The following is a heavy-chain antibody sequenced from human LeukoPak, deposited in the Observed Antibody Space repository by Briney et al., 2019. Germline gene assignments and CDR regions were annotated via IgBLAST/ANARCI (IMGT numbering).Heavy chain of an antibody. CDR2: ISYNGNVK. CDR3: LTEDTPTVFDY. V-gene: IGHV3-30*03. J-gene: IGHJ4*02. D-gene: IGHD4-17*01. Sequence: GASLRLSCAASGFTFSTYGLHWVRQAPGKGLEWVALISYNGNVKYYADSAEGRFTISRDNSKNMLYLQMNSLTIEDTAVYYCLTEDTPTVFDYWGQGALVTVSS. CDR1: GFTFSTYG.